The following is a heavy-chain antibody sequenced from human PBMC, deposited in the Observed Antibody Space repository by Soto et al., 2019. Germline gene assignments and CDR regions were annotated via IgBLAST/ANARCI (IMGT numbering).Heavy chain of an antibody. CDR2: VYNSANT. J-gene: IGHJ5*02. Sequence: VQLRQSGPGLVKPSGTLSLTCAVSGGSISSSNWWTWVRQAPGKGLEWFGEVYNSANTYYNPALKGRVTITVDKSTNQCSLKLNSVTAADTAVYYCATLPPRVVASLLPIPTWGQGTLVTVSS. CDR3: ATLPPRVVASLLPIPT. V-gene: IGHV4-4*02. D-gene: IGHD1-26*01. CDR1: GGSISSSNW.